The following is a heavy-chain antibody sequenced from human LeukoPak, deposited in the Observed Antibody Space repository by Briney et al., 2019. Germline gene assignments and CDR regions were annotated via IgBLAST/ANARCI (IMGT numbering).Heavy chain of an antibody. J-gene: IGHJ3*02. V-gene: IGHV5-51*01. CDR3: ARPDGDPGSSAFDI. CDR1: GYSFASSW. D-gene: IGHD4-17*01. Sequence: GESLKISCKDSGYSFASSWIAWVRQTPGKGLEWMGIVYPGDSDTRYSPSFQGQVTISADKSISTAYLQWSSLKASDTAMYYCARPDGDPGSSAFDIWGQGTMVTVSS. CDR2: VYPGDSDT.